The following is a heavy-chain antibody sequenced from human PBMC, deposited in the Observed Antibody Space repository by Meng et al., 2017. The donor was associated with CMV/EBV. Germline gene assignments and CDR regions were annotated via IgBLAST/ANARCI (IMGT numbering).Heavy chain of an antibody. J-gene: IGHJ6*02. Sequence: GSLRLSCAVYGGSFSGYYWSWIRQPPGKGLEWIGEINHSGSTNYNPSLKSRVTISVDTSKNQFSLKLSSVTAADTAVYYCARGFRDTIFGAVIMYGMDVWGQGTTVTVSS. CDR2: INHSGST. CDR3: ARGFRDTIFGAVIMYGMDV. D-gene: IGHD3-3*01. CDR1: GGSFSGYY. V-gene: IGHV4-34*01.